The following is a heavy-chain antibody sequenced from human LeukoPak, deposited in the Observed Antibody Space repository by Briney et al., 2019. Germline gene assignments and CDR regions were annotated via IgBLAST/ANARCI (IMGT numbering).Heavy chain of an antibody. V-gene: IGHV3-11*01. CDR3: AKGYSFVDY. D-gene: IGHD2-21*01. CDR2: ISNSGSTI. J-gene: IGHJ4*02. CDR1: GFTFSDYY. Sequence: GGSLRLSCAASGFTFSDYYMSWIRQAPGKGLEWVSYISNSGSTIYYADSVKGRFTISRDNSKNTLFLQMNSLRSEDTALYYCAKGYSFVDYWGQGTLVTVSS.